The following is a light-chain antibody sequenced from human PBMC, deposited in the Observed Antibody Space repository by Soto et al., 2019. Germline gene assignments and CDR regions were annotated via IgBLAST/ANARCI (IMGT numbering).Light chain of an antibody. J-gene: IGLJ2*01. V-gene: IGLV1-44*01. CDR2: DNS. CDR3: AAWDDRLNGVV. Sequence: QSVLTQPPSASGTPGQRVTICCSGSSSNVASNYVNWYQQVPGTAPKLLIYDNSQRPSGIPDRFSGSKSGTSASLAISGLQSDDEADYYCAAWDDRLNGVVFGGGTKLTVL. CDR1: SSNVASNY.